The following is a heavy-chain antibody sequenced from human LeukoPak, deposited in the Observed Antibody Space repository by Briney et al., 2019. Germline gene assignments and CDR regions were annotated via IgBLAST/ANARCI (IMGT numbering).Heavy chain of an antibody. CDR2: IRYDGSNK. J-gene: IGHJ5*02. D-gene: IGHD3-16*01. V-gene: IGHV3-30*02. Sequence: GGSLRLSCAASGFTFSSYGMHWVRQAPGKGLGWVAFIRYDGSNKYYADSVKGRFTISRDNSKNTLYLQMNSLRAEDTAVYYCAKRGPILGGLGNWFDPWGQGTLVTVSS. CDR1: GFTFSSYG. CDR3: AKRGPILGGLGNWFDP.